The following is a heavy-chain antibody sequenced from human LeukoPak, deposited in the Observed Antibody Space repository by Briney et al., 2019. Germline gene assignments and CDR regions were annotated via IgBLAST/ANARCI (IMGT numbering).Heavy chain of an antibody. CDR2: INPKSGGT. V-gene: IGHV1-2*02. Sequence: GSVKVSCKASGYTFTDSYMHWVRQAPGQGLECMGWINPKSGGTNYAQKFQGRVTMTRDTSINTAYMELSRLRSDDTAVYYCARDSGWTLPHFDYWGQGTLVTVSS. CDR1: GYTFTDSY. J-gene: IGHJ4*02. D-gene: IGHD6-19*01. CDR3: ARDSGWTLPHFDY.